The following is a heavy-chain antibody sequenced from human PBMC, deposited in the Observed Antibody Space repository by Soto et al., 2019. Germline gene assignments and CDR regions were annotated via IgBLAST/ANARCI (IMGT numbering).Heavy chain of an antibody. J-gene: IGHJ3*01. CDR1: GFTFSSND. Sequence: EVQLVESGGGLIQPGGSLRLSCEASGFTFSSNDMNWVRQAPGKGLEWVSLIWTSGSTAYADSVKGRFTISRDNSKSALYLHMSSLRAEETAVYDCATRPLLRGAPWGQGTMVTVSS. CDR3: ATRPLLRGAP. CDR2: IWTSGST. V-gene: IGHV3-53*01. D-gene: IGHD3-16*01.